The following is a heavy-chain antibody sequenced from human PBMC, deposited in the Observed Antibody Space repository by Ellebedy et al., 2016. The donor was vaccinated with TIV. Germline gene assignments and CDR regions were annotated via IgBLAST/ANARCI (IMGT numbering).Heavy chain of an antibody. Sequence: AASVKVSCKASGYTFTSYDLNCVRHAPGQGLHWMGWINPNSGGTKYAQKFQGRVTMTRDTSISTAYMELSRLRSDDTAVYYCARDLCITIFLDPFGGHGMDVWGQGTTVTVSS. J-gene: IGHJ6*02. V-gene: IGHV1-2*02. D-gene: IGHD3-9*01. CDR3: ARDLCITIFLDPFGGHGMDV. CDR1: GYTFTSYD. CDR2: INPNSGGT.